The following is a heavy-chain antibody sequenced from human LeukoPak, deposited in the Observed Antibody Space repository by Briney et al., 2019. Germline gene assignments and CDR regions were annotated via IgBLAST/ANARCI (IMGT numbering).Heavy chain of an antibody. D-gene: IGHD3-9*01. V-gene: IGHV3-30*02. CDR3: TRDLMDYDVSTGLHHYYMDV. CDR1: GFTFSSYG. Sequence: GGSLRLSCAASGFTFSSYGMHWVRQAPGKGLEWVAFIRYDGSNKYYADSVKGRFTISRDNSKNTLYLQMNSLRAEDTAVYYCTRDLMDYDVSTGLHHYYMDVWGQGTTVTVSS. J-gene: IGHJ6*02. CDR2: IRYDGSNK.